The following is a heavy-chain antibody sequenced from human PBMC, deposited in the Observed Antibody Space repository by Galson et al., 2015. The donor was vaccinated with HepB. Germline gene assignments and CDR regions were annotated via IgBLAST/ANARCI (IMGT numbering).Heavy chain of an antibody. CDR2: ISYDGSNK. CDR3: ARTPIVLGEDYFDY. CDR1: GFTFSSYA. D-gene: IGHD3-16*01. Sequence: SLRLSCAASGFTFSSYAMHWVRQAPGKGLEWVAVISYDGSNKYYADSVKGRFTISRDNSKNTLYLQMNSLRAEDTAVYYCARTPIVLGEDYFDYWGQGTLVTVSS. V-gene: IGHV3-30-3*01. J-gene: IGHJ4*02.